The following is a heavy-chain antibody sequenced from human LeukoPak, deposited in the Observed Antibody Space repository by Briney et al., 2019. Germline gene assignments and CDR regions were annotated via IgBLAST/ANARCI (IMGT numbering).Heavy chain of an antibody. Sequence: SETLSLTCSVSGDSVTSTYWSWIRQPPGKGLEWIAYGHHSESSNYNPSFRSRVTIPVDTSRNQFSLRLTSVTAADTAVYFCARESAGSLHDSTAAFHYWGQGILVIVSS. J-gene: IGHJ4*02. V-gene: IGHV4-59*02. CDR1: GDSVTSTY. CDR2: GHHSESS. CDR3: ARESAGSLHDSTAAFHY. D-gene: IGHD2-8*02.